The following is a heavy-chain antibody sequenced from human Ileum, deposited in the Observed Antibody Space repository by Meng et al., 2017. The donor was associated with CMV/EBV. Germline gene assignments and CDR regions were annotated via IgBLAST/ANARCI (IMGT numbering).Heavy chain of an antibody. CDR2: IWSDGNHK. V-gene: IGHV3-33*06. D-gene: IGHD6-6*01. CDR3: AKDEYSSTSGGIHY. J-gene: IGHJ4*02. CDR1: GFSFRPYG. Sequence: SGFSFRPYGMHWVRQAPGKGLEWVAIIWSDGNHKDYADSVRGRFTISRDNSKSMLYLQMNSLRAEDTALYYCAKDEYSSTSGGIHYWGQGTLVTVSS.